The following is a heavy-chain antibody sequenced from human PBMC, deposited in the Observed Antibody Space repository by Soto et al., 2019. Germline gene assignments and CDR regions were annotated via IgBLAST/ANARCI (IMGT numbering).Heavy chain of an antibody. CDR1: GFTVSSNY. V-gene: IGHV3-66*01. D-gene: IGHD6-13*01. Sequence: GGSLRLSCAASGFTVSSNYMSWVRQAPGKGLEWVSVIYSGGSTYYADSVKGRFTISRDNSKNTLYLQMNSLRAEDTAVYYCARVEYSSPGWFDYWGQGTLVTVSS. CDR2: IYSGGST. CDR3: ARVEYSSPGWFDY. J-gene: IGHJ4*02.